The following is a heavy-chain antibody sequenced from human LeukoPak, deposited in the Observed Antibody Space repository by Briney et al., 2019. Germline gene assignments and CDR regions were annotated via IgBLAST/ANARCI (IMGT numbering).Heavy chain of an antibody. D-gene: IGHD6-13*01. Sequence: GRSLRLSCAASGFTFSSYAMHWVRQAPGKGLEWVAVISYDGSNKYYADSVKGRFTISRDNSKNTLYLQMNSLRAEDTAVYYCAVLELDFDYWGQGTLVTVSS. CDR1: GFTFSSYA. CDR3: AVLELDFDY. CDR2: ISYDGSNK. V-gene: IGHV3-30-3*01. J-gene: IGHJ4*02.